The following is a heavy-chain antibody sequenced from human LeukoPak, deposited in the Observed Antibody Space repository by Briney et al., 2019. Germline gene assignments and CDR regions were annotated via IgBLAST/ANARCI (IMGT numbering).Heavy chain of an antibody. CDR3: ARSPNSSGWYTY. CDR2: FYYSGST. CDR1: GGSVSSGSYY. V-gene: IGHV4-61*01. D-gene: IGHD6-19*01. Sequence: PETLSLTCTVSGGSVSSGSYYWNWIRQPPGKGLEWIGYFYYSGSTNYNPSLKSRVTISLDTSKNQFSLKPSSVTAADTAVYYCARSPNSSGWYTYWGQGTLVTVSS. J-gene: IGHJ4*02.